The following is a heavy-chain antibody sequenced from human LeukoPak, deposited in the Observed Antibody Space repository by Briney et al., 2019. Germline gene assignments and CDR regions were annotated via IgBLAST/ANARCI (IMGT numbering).Heavy chain of an antibody. CDR2: ISVYNGDT. CDR3: ARVEGPSIFGVIDY. Sequence: GASVKVSCKASGYTFTSYGISWVRQAPGQGLEWMGWISVYNGDTKYAQKLQDRVTMTTDTSTSTAYMEVRSLRSDDTAVYFCARVEGPSIFGVIDYWGQGTLVTISS. CDR1: GYTFTSYG. D-gene: IGHD3-3*01. V-gene: IGHV1-18*01. J-gene: IGHJ4*02.